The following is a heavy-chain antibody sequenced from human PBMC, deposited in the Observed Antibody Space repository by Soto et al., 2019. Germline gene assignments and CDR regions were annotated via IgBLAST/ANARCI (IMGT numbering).Heavy chain of an antibody. Sequence: ASVKVSCKASGGTFSSYTITWVRQAPGQGLEWMGRIIPILGIANYAQKFQGRVTITADKSTGTAYMELSSLRSEDTAVYYCATALVGVIGYFDYWGQGTLVTVSS. D-gene: IGHD3-16*02. CDR3: ATALVGVIGYFDY. J-gene: IGHJ4*02. CDR1: GGTFSSYT. CDR2: IIPILGIA. V-gene: IGHV1-69*02.